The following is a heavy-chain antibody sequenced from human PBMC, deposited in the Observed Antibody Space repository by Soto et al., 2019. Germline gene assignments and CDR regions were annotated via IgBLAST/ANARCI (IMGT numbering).Heavy chain of an antibody. Sequence: GGSLRLSCAASGFTFSSYGMHWVRQAPGKGLEWVAVISYDGSNKYYADSVKGRFTISRDNSKNTLYLQMNSLRAEDTAVYYCAKAGTAENPPPYYYYYGMDVWGQGTTVTVSS. V-gene: IGHV3-30*18. J-gene: IGHJ6*02. CDR3: AKAGTAENPPPYYYYYGMDV. CDR1: GFTFSSYG. CDR2: ISYDGSNK.